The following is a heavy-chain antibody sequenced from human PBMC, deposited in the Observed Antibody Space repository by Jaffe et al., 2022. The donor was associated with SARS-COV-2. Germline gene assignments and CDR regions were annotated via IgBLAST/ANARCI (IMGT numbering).Heavy chain of an antibody. CDR2: ISYDGSNI. Sequence: QVHLVESGGGVVQPGRSLRLSCAEDSGFAFTGYAMHWVRQAPGKGLEWVAVISYDGSNIFYSDSVKGRFTISRDNSKNTLYLQMNSLRPEDTAVYYCANDNHDYNDYVDAFDFWDQGTMVTVSS. CDR1: GFAFTGYA. D-gene: IGHD4-17*01. CDR3: ANDNHDYNDYVDAFDF. J-gene: IGHJ3*01. V-gene: IGHV3-30*04.